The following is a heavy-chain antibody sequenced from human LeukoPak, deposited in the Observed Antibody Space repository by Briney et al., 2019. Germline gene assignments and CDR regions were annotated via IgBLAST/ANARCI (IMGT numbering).Heavy chain of an antibody. CDR3: ARDDSGLLTYDY. D-gene: IGHD1-26*01. Sequence: ASVKVSCKASGYTFTSNPMYWVRQAPGQRLEWMGWINAGNGNTKYSQKFQGRVTITRDASASTAYMELSSLRSEDTAVYYCARDDSGLLTYDYWGQGTLVTVSS. V-gene: IGHV1-3*01. J-gene: IGHJ4*02. CDR1: GYTFTSNP. CDR2: INAGNGNT.